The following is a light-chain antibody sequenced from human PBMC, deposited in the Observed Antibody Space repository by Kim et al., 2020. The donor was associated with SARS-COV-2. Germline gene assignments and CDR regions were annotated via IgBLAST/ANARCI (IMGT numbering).Light chain of an antibody. CDR1: SLRSYY. V-gene: IGLV3-19*01. Sequence: SSELTQDPAVSVALVQTVRITCPGDSLRSYYASWYQQKPGQAPVLVIYGKNNRPSGIPDRFSGSSSGNTASLTITGAQAEDEADYYCNSRDSSGNHLVFG. J-gene: IGLJ2*01. CDR2: GKN. CDR3: NSRDSSGNHLV.